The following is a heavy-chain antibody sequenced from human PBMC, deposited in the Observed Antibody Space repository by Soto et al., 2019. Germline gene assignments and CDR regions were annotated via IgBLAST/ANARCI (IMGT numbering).Heavy chain of an antibody. D-gene: IGHD4-17*01. CDR3: ARGKVLRSYYYGMDV. CDR2: INPNSGGT. Sequence: ASVKVSCKASGYTFTGYYMHWVRQAPGQGLGWMGWINPNSGGTNYAQKFQGRVTMTRDTSISTAYMELSRLRSDDTAVYYCARGKVLRSYYYGMDVWGQGTTVTVSS. CDR1: GYTFTGYY. J-gene: IGHJ6*02. V-gene: IGHV1-2*02.